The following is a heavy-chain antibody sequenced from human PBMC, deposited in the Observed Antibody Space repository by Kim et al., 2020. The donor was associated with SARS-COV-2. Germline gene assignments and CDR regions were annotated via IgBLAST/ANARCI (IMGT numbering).Heavy chain of an antibody. D-gene: IGHD2-15*01. J-gene: IGHJ6*02. V-gene: IGHV3-23*01. CDR1: GFTFSSYA. CDR3: AKTRYCSGGSCYSYYYYGMDV. CDR2: ISGSGGST. Sequence: GGSLRLSCAASGFTFSSYAMSWVRQAPGKGLEWVSAISGSGGSTYYADSVKGRFTISRDNSKNTLYLQMNSLRAEDTAVYYCAKTRYCSGGSCYSYYYYGMDVWGQGTTVTVSS.